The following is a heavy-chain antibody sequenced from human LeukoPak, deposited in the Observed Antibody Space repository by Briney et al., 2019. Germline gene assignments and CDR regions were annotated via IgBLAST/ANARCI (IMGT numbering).Heavy chain of an antibody. CDR2: MYYSGST. V-gene: IGHV4-30-4*01. Sequence: KSSVTLSLTCTVSGGSISSGDYYWSWIRQPPGKGLEWIGYMYYSGSTYYNPSLKSRATISVDTSKNQFSLKLTSVTAADTAVYYCARPYYYDSRIDPWGQGTLVTVSS. CDR3: ARPYYYDSRIDP. CDR1: GGSISSGDYY. J-gene: IGHJ5*02. D-gene: IGHD3-22*01.